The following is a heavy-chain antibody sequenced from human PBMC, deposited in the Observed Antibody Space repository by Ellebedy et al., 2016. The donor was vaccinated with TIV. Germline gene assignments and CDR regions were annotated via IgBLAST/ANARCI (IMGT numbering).Heavy chain of an antibody. V-gene: IGHV3-23*01. CDR2: ISGSGGST. D-gene: IGHD2-21*02. CDR1: GFTFSSSA. J-gene: IGHJ4*02. CDR3: AALSCSGDDCYAFDY. Sequence: PGGSLRLSCAASGFTFSSSAMSWVRQAPGKGLEWVSGISGSGGSTYYADSVKGRLAISRDNSKDTLYLQTNSLRAEDTAVYYCAALSCSGDDCYAFDYWGQGTLVTVSS.